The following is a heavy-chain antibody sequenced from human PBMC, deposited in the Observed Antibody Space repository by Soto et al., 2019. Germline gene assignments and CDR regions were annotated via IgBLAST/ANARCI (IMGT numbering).Heavy chain of an antibody. Sequence: EVQLVESGGGLIQPGGSLRLSCAASGFTFTNYWMSWVRQAPGKGLEWVANIKQEGNEKYYVDSVKGRFTISRDNARNSLYLQMNSLRAEDTAVYYCARNYNYGSGSYGYFDYWGQGTLVTVSS. J-gene: IGHJ4*02. CDR3: ARNYNYGSGSYGYFDY. V-gene: IGHV3-7*04. D-gene: IGHD3-10*01. CDR1: GFTFTNYW. CDR2: IKQEGNEK.